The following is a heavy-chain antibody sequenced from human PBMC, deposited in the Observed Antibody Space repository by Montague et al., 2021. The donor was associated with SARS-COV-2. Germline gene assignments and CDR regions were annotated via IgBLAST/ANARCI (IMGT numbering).Heavy chain of an antibody. V-gene: IGHV4-39*01. J-gene: IGHJ4*02. CDR3: ARHGAYYDAVWGTHRYTPDY. D-gene: IGHD3-16*02. CDR1: GGSFSSSNYY. CDR2: KYYSGST. Sequence: SETLSLTCSVSGGSFSSSNYYWGWIRQPPGKEPEWIGSKYYSGSTNYNPSLRSTVTMSVNTSKRQFSLRLTSVTAAVTAVYYCARHGAYYDAVWGTHRYTPDYWGQGPWSPSPQ.